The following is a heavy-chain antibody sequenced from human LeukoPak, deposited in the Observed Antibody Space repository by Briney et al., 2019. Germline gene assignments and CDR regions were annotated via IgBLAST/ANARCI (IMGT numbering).Heavy chain of an antibody. V-gene: IGHV4-34*01. CDR1: GGSFSDYY. Sequence: SETLSLTCAVYGGSFSDYYWSWIRQPPGKGLEWIGEIYHSGNTYHNPSLKSRVTISVDTSRNHFSLNLRSVTAADTAVYYCARVVTSGYYMLDDWGQGTLVTASS. CDR3: ARVVTSGYYMLDD. D-gene: IGHD3-3*01. J-gene: IGHJ4*02. CDR2: IYHSGNT.